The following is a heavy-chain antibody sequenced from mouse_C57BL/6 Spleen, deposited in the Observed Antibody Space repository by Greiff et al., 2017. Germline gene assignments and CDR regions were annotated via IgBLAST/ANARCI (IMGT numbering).Heavy chain of an antibody. Sequence: QVQLQQSGAELVKPGASVKMSCKASGYTFTSYWITWVKQRPGQGLEWIGDIYPGSGSTNYNEKFKSKATLTVDTSSSTAYMQLSSLTSEDSAVYYGARTPHYYGSSYRYWYFDVWGTGTTVTVSS. J-gene: IGHJ1*03. CDR2: IYPGSGST. CDR3: ARTPHYYGSSYRYWYFDV. D-gene: IGHD1-1*01. CDR1: GYTFTSYW. V-gene: IGHV1-55*01.